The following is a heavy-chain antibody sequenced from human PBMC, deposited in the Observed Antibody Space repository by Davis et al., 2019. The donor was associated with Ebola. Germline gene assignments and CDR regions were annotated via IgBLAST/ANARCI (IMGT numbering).Heavy chain of an antibody. CDR1: GYTFTSYA. J-gene: IGHJ4*02. CDR3: ARDGSVAAIELDY. CDR2: ISAYNGNT. Sequence: AASVKVSCKASGYTFTSYAMHWVRQAPGQRLEWMGWISAYNGNTNYAQRFQDRVTMTTDTSTNTAYMEVRSLRSDDTAVYYCARDGSVAAIELDYWGQGTLVTVSS. V-gene: IGHV1-18*01. D-gene: IGHD2-2*02.